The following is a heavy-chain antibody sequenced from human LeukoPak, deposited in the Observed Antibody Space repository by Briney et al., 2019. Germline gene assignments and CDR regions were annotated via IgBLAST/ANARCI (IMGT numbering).Heavy chain of an antibody. J-gene: IGHJ4*02. CDR1: GFTFNSYV. CDR3: ARSYCADECFPYYLDY. CDR2: LSRSSDST. V-gene: IGHV3-23*01. D-gene: IGHD2-21*01. Sequence: GGSLRLSCAASGFTFNSYVMTWVRQAPGKGLEWVSALSRSSDSTFYAGSVKGRFTVSRDNSKNTLYLQMNSLRVEDTAIYYCARSYCADECFPYYLDYWGQGTLVTVSS.